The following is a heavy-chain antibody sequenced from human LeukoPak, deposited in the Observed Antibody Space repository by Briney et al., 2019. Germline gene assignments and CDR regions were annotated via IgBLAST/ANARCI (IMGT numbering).Heavy chain of an antibody. CDR3: ARGGYDSSGEWAFDI. D-gene: IGHD3-22*01. CDR1: GYSFTSYW. V-gene: IGHV5-51*01. J-gene: IGHJ3*02. Sequence: GESLKISCKGSGYSFTSYWIGWVRQMPGKGLEWMGIIYPGDSDTRYSPSFQGQVTISADKFISTAYLQWSSLKASDTAMYYCARGGYDSSGEWAFDIWGQGTMVTVSS. CDR2: IYPGDSDT.